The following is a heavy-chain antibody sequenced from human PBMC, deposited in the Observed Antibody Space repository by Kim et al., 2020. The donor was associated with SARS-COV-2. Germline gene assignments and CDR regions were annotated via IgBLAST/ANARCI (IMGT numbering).Heavy chain of an antibody. CDR3: AKFGGVVATILGYYYGMDV. D-gene: IGHD5-12*01. CDR2: ISYDGSNK. Sequence: GGSLRLSCAASGFTFSSYGMHWVRQAPGKGLEWVAVISYDGSNKYYADSVKGRFTISRDNSKNTLYLQMNSLRAEDTAVYYCAKFGGVVATILGYYYGMDVWGQGTTVTVSS. CDR1: GFTFSSYG. V-gene: IGHV3-30*18. J-gene: IGHJ6*02.